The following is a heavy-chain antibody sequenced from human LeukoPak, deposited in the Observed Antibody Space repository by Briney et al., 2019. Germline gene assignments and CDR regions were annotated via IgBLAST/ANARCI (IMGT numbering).Heavy chain of an antibody. CDR1: GGSISSHY. CDR2: IYYSGST. CDR3: ARVEMATMDFDH. J-gene: IGHJ4*02. V-gene: IGHV4-59*11. Sequence: SETLPLTCTVSGGSISSHYWSWIRQPPGKGLEWIGYIYYSGSTNYNPSLKSRVTISVDTSKNQFSLKLSSVTAADTAVYYCARVEMATMDFDHWGQGTLVTVSS. D-gene: IGHD5-24*01.